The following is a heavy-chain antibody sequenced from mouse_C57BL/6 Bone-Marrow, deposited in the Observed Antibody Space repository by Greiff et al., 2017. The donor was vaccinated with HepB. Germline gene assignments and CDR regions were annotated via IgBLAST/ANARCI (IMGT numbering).Heavy chain of an antibody. Sequence: VQLKESGEGLVKPGGSLKLSCAASGFTFSSYAMSWVRQTPEKRLEWVAYISSGGDYIYYADTVKGRFTISRDNARNTLYLQMSSLKSEDTAMYYCTRGFHYYGSSYWYFDVWGTGTTVTVSS. CDR2: ISSGGDYI. D-gene: IGHD1-1*01. CDR3: TRGFHYYGSSYWYFDV. V-gene: IGHV5-9-1*02. CDR1: GFTFSSYA. J-gene: IGHJ1*03.